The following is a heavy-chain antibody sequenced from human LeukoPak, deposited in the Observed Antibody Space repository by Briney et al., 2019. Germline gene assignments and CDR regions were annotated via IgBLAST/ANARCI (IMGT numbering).Heavy chain of an antibody. Sequence: PSETLSLTCAAYGGSFSGYYWSWIRQPPGKGLEWIGEINHSGSTNYNPSLKSRVTISVDTSKNQFSPKLSSVTAADTAVYYCARAASYYYDSSGYLRFDYWGQGTLVTVSS. CDR3: ARAASYYYDSSGYLRFDY. V-gene: IGHV4-34*01. CDR1: GGSFSGYY. CDR2: INHSGST. J-gene: IGHJ4*02. D-gene: IGHD3-22*01.